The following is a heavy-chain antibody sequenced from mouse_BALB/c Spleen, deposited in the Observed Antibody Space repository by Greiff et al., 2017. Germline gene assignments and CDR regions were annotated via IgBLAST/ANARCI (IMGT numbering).Heavy chain of an antibody. V-gene: IGHV1-82*01. Sequence: QVHVKQSGPELVKPGASVKISCKASGYAFSSSWMNWVKQRPGQGLEWIGRIYPGDGDTNYNGKFKGKATLTADKSSSTAYMQLSSLTSVDSAVYFCARDELYDGYSYAMDYWGQGTSVTVSS. CDR1: GYAFSSSW. CDR3: ARDELYDGYSYAMDY. CDR2: IYPGDGDT. D-gene: IGHD2-3*01. J-gene: IGHJ4*01.